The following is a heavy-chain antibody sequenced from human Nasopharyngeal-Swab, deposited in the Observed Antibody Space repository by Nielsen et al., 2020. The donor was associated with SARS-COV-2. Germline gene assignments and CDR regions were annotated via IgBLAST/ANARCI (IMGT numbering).Heavy chain of an antibody. Sequence: ASVQVSCKASGYTFTSYYMLCVRQPPGQGLEWMGIINPSGGSTSYAQKFQGRVTMTRDTSTSTVYMELSSLRSEDTAVYYCARVVGATRDAFDIWGQGTMVTVSS. CDR2: INPSGGST. J-gene: IGHJ3*02. CDR1: GYTFTSYY. D-gene: IGHD1-26*01. CDR3: ARVVGATRDAFDI. V-gene: IGHV1-46*01.